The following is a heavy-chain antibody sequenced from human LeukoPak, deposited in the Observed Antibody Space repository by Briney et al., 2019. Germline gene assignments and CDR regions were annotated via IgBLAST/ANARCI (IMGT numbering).Heavy chain of an antibody. J-gene: IGHJ6*02. D-gene: IGHD1-1*01. CDR2: IIPIFGTA. CDR1: GGTFSSYA. CDR3: ARDSSTKYNWNDLLQRDYYYGMDV. Sequence: ASVKVSCKASGGTFSSYAISWVRQAPGQGLEWMGGIIPIFGTANYAQKFQGGVTITADKSTSTAYMELSSLRSEDTAVYYCARDSSTKYNWNDLLQRDYYYGMDVWGQGTTVTVSS. V-gene: IGHV1-69*06.